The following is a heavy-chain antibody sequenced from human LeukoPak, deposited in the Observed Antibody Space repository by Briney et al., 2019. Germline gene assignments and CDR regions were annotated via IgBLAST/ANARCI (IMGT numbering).Heavy chain of an antibody. CDR3: ARDLGGYCSSTSCYTGSAFDI. J-gene: IGHJ3*02. D-gene: IGHD2-2*02. CDR2: ISYDGSNK. V-gene: IGHV3-30-3*01. Sequence: SGGSLRLSCAASGFTFSSYAMHWVRQAPGKGLEWVAVISYDGSNKYYADSVKGRFTISRDNSKNTLYLQMNSLRAEDTAVYYCARDLGGYCSSTSCYTGSAFDIWGQGTMVTVSS. CDR1: GFTFSSYA.